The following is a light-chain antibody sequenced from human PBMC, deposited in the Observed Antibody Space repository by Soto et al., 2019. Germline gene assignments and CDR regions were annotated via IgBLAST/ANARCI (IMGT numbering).Light chain of an antibody. CDR2: GAS. J-gene: IGKJ5*01. CDR1: QSVSASY. V-gene: IGKV3-20*01. CDR3: QQYGSSPRIT. Sequence: EIVLTQPPGTLSLSPGARAPLSCRASQSVSASYLAWYQQKPGQAPRLLIYGASSRATGIPDKFSGSGSGTDFTLTISRLEPEDFAVYYCQQYGSSPRITFGQGTRLEI.